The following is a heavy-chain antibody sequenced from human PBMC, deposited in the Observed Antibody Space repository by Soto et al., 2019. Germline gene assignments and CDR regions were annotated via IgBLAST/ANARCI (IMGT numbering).Heavy chain of an antibody. CDR3: ARVLSLRGVDHYYYYYMDV. CDR1: GGSISSYY. J-gene: IGHJ6*03. V-gene: IGHV4-59*08. D-gene: IGHD3-10*01. CDR2: IYYSGST. Sequence: SETLSLTCTVSGGSISSYYWSWIRQPPGKGLEWIGYIYYSGSTNYNPSLKSRVTISVDTSKNQFSLKLSSVTAADTAVYYCARVLSLRGVDHYYYYYMDVWGKGTTVTAP.